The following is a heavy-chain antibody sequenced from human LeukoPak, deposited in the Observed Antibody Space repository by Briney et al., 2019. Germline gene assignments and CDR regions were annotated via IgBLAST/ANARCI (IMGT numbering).Heavy chain of an antibody. V-gene: IGHV5-51*01. CDR2: IYPGDSDT. J-gene: IGHJ4*02. D-gene: IGHD6-19*01. Sequence: GESLKISCKGSGYSFTSYWIGWVRQMPGKGLEWMGIIYPGDSDTRYSPSFQGQVTISADKSISTAYLQWSSLKASDTAVYYCARQSYSSGWYTGYYFDYWGQGTLVTVSS. CDR1: GYSFTSYW. CDR3: ARQSYSSGWYTGYYFDY.